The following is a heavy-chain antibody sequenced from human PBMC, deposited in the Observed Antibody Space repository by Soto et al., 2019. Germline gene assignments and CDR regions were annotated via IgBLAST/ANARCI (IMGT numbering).Heavy chain of an antibody. Sequence: SETLSLTCAVSGDSISSSSYYWAWIRQPPGKGLEWIGSIHYRANSYYSPSLKSRITISVDTSKNQISLRLSSVTAADTAVYYCARPLQLAVSGFDPWGQGTLVTVS. CDR3: ARPLQLAVSGFDP. V-gene: IGHV4-39*01. J-gene: IGHJ5*02. CDR2: IHYRANS. D-gene: IGHD3-3*02. CDR1: GDSISSSSYY.